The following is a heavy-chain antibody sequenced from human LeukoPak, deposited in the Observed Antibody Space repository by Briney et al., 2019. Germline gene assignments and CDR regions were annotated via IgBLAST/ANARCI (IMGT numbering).Heavy chain of an antibody. J-gene: IGHJ5*02. Sequence: ASVKVSCKASGYTFTSYGINWVRQAPGQGLEWMGWISADDGFTASAQNLQGRVTMTTDTSTNTAYMELRSLRSDDTAVYYCANLAGVVAGLDPWGQGTLVTVSS. V-gene: IGHV1-18*01. CDR3: ANLAGVVAGLDP. CDR1: GYTFTSYG. CDR2: ISADDGFT. D-gene: IGHD6-19*01.